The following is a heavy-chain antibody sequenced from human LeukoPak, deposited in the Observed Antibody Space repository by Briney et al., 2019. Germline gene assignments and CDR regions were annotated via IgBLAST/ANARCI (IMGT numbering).Heavy chain of an antibody. V-gene: IGHV3-74*01. J-gene: IGHJ5*02. CDR2: MNSDGSST. D-gene: IGHD3-22*01. Sequence: PGGPLSLSSAASGVTFSRYWGHWVRQAPGKGLVWVSRMNSDGSSTNYADSAKGRFTISRDNAKNTLYLQMNSLRVEDTAVYYCASSSGGFNWFDPWGQGTLVTVSS. CDR1: GVTFSRYW. CDR3: ASSSGGFNWFDP.